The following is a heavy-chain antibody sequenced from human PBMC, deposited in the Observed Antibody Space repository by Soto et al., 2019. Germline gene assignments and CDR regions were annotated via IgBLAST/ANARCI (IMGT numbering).Heavy chain of an antibody. CDR3: ARHRTSGYLKNDAFDI. CDR2: IFPDDSHI. CDR1: GYTFTSHW. D-gene: IGHD3-22*01. V-gene: IGHV5-51*01. Sequence: GESLKISCKGSGYTFTSHWIGWVRQMPGKGLEWMGIIFPDDSHIRNSPSFQGQVTISADKSITTAYLQLTSLKASDTAVYFCARHRTSGYLKNDAFDIWGQGTMVTVSS. J-gene: IGHJ3*02.